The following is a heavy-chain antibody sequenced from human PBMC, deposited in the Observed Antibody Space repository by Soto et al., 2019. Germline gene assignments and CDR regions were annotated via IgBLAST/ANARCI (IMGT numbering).Heavy chain of an antibody. V-gene: IGHV4-39*01. CDR3: ATCRGEAVAGIDWFDP. CDR1: GGSISSSIYY. J-gene: IGHJ5*02. D-gene: IGHD6-19*01. CDR2: IYYSGST. Sequence: KPSETLSLTCTVSGGSISSSIYYWGWIGHPPGKGLEWIGSIYYSGSTYYNPSLKSRVTISVDTSKNQFSLELSSVTAADTAVYYCATCRGEAVAGIDWFDPWGQGTLVTVSS.